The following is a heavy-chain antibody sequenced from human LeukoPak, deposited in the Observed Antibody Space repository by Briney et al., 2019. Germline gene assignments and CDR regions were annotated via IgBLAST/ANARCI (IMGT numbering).Heavy chain of an antibody. CDR3: ARDSRFCTNFNCRGDAFDL. Sequence: GGSLRLSCSAFGFTFSRHWMSWVRQAPGKGLEWVANIKEDGSQEYYLDSVRGRFTISRDNAKNSVSLQMSSLRAEDTAVYYCARDSRFCTNFNCRGDAFDLWGQGTMVTVTS. CDR1: GFTFSRHW. CDR2: IKEDGSQE. V-gene: IGHV3-7*01. J-gene: IGHJ3*01. D-gene: IGHD2-8*01.